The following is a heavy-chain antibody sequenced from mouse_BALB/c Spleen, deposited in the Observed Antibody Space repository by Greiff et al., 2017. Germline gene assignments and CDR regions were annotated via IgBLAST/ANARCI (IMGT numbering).Heavy chain of an antibody. Sequence: QVQLQQSGPELVKPGASVKISCKASGYAFSSSWMNWVKQRPGQGLEWIGRIYPGDGDTNYNGKFKGKATLTADKSSSTAYMQLSSLTSVDSAVYFCARRGITPSMDYWGQGTSVTVSS. J-gene: IGHJ4*01. D-gene: IGHD1-1*01. CDR2: IYPGDGDT. V-gene: IGHV1-82*01. CDR3: ARRGITPSMDY. CDR1: GYAFSSSW.